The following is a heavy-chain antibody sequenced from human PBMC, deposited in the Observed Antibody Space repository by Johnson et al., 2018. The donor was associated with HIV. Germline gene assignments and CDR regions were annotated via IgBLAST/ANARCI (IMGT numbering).Heavy chain of an antibody. D-gene: IGHD6-19*01. V-gene: IGHV3-30-3*01. J-gene: IGHJ3*02. CDR2: ISYDGINK. CDR3: ASCSKQWLVRPNAFDI. CDR1: GFTFSSHV. Sequence: QVQVLESGGGVVQPGRSLRLSCAASGFTFSSHVLHWVRQAPGKGLEWVAIISYDGINKYYADSVKGRFTISRDNSKNTLYLQMSSLRPEDTAVYYCASCSKQWLVRPNAFDIWGQGTMVTVSS.